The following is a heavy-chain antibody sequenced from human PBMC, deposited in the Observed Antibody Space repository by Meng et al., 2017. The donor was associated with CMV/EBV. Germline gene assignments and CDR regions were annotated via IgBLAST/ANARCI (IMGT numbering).Heavy chain of an antibody. V-gene: IGHV4-39*07. J-gene: IGHJ5*02. D-gene: IGHD4-17*01. CDR1: GGSISSSSYY. CDR2: IYYSGST. Sequence: VSGGSISSSSYYWGWIRQPPGKGLEWIGSIYYSGSTYYNPSLKSRVTISVDTSKNQFSLKLSSVTAADTAVYYCARRYGSTNWFDPWGQGTLVTVSS. CDR3: ARRYGSTNWFDP.